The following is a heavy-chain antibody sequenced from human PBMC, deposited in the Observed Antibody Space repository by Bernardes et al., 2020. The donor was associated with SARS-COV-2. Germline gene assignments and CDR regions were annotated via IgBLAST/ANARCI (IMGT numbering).Heavy chain of an antibody. D-gene: IGHD2-2*01. Sequence: SETLSLTCTVSGGSLSSYSWSWIRQPAGKGLEWIGLIYTSGITIYNPSLRSRVTMSVDSSKNQFSLKLSSLTAADTAIYYCARGIQGASFSTQVGFDFWGQGTLVTVSS. CDR1: GGSLSSYS. J-gene: IGHJ4*02. V-gene: IGHV4-4*07. CDR3: ARGIQGASFSTQVGFDF. CDR2: IYTSGIT.